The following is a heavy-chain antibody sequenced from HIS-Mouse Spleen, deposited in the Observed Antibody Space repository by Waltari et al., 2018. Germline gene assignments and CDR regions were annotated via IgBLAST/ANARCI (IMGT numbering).Heavy chain of an antibody. CDR1: GGTLSSYS. Sequence: QVQLVQSGAEVKKPGSSVKVSCKASGGTLSSYSISWVRPAPGQGLEWMVGIIPILGTANYAQKFQGRVTITADESTSTAYMELSSLRSEETAVYYCARDSGIAVADWFDPWGQGTLVTVSS. CDR2: IIPILGTA. J-gene: IGHJ5*02. V-gene: IGHV1-69*01. D-gene: IGHD6-19*01. CDR3: ARDSGIAVADWFDP.